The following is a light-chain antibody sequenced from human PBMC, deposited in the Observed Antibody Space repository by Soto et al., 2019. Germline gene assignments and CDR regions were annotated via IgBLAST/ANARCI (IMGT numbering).Light chain of an antibody. CDR2: GNN. Sequence: SVLTQPPSVSGAPGQRVTISCTGSSSNIGAGYAVHWYQQLLGTAPKLLIHGNNNRPSGVPDRFSGSKSDTSASLAITGLQADDEADYYCQSYDSRLSSYVFGTGTKVTVL. V-gene: IGLV1-40*01. CDR1: SSNIGAGYA. CDR3: QSYDSRLSSYV. J-gene: IGLJ1*01.